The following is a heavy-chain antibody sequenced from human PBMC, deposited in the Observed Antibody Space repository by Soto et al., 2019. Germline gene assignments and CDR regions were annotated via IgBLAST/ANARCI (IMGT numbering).Heavy chain of an antibody. Sequence: SETLSLTCAVYGGSFSGYYWSWIRQPPGQGLEWIGEIHHSGSTNYNPSLKSRVTISVDTSKNQFSLKLSSVTAADTAVYYCARGPSDFWSGYYINWFDPWGQGTLVTVSS. CDR2: IHHSGST. J-gene: IGHJ5*02. D-gene: IGHD3-3*01. V-gene: IGHV4-34*01. CDR1: GGSFSGYY. CDR3: ARGPSDFWSGYYINWFDP.